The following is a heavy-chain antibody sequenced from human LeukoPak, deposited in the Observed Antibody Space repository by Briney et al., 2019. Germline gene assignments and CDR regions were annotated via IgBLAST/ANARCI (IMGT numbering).Heavy chain of an antibody. J-gene: IGHJ4*02. D-gene: IGHD3-3*01. CDR3: ARSPYDFWSGYYDDY. CDR2: INTNTGNP. V-gene: IGHV7-4-1*02. CDR1: GYTFTSYA. Sequence: ASVKVSCKASGYTFTSYAMNWVRQAPGQGLEWMGWINTNTGNPTYAQGFTGRFVFSLDASVSTAYLQISSLKAEDTAVYYCARSPYDFWSGYYDDYWGQGTLVTVSS.